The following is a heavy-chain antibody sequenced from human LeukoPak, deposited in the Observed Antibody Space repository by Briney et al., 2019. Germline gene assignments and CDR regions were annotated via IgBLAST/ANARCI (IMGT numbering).Heavy chain of an antibody. D-gene: IGHD4-23*01. Sequence: PSETLSLTCSVSGGSIGSDGYYWNWIRQHPGKGLEWIGYIYYSGSTNYNPSLKSRVTISVDTSKNQFSLKLSSVTAADTAVYYCARVFPGRWSAQYFDYWGQGTLVTVSS. CDR1: GGSIGSDGYY. CDR3: ARVFPGRWSAQYFDY. CDR2: IYYSGST. V-gene: IGHV4-61*08. J-gene: IGHJ4*02.